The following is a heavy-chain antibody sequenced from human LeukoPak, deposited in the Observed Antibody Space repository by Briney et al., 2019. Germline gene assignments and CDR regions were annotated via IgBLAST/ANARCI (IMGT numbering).Heavy chain of an antibody. D-gene: IGHD4-17*01. J-gene: IGHJ4*02. Sequence: PGGSLRLSCTASGFTLSSYAMNWVRQAPGKGLDWVSVITNGGTTYYADSVKGRFTISRDNSKSTLFLQMNSLRAEDTAIYYCTKDLSALQWAGDETTVTEGYWGQGTLVTVSS. CDR3: TKDLSALQWAGDETTVTEGY. V-gene: IGHV3-23*01. CDR2: ITNGGTT. CDR1: GFTLSSYA.